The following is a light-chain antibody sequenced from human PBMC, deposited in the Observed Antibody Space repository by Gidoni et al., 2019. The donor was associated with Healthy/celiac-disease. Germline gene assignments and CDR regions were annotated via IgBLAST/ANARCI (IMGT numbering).Light chain of an antibody. J-gene: IGLJ1*01. CDR2: EGS. Sequence: QSALTQPASVSGSPGQSITTSCTGTSSDVGSYNLVSWYQQHPGKAPKLMIYEGSTRPSGVSNRFSGSKSGNTASLTISGLQAEDEADYYCCSYAGSSTYVFGTGTKVTVL. CDR1: SSDVGSYNL. CDR3: CSYAGSSTYV. V-gene: IGLV2-23*01.